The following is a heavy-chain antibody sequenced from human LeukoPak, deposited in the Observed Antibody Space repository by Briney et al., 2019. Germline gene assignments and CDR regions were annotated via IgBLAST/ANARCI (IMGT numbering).Heavy chain of an antibody. D-gene: IGHD4-23*01. CDR2: ISPGDSDT. CDR3: ARQQTVGGKAPLAPDYYYCMDV. Sequence: GESLKISGKGSGYSFTCYWISWVRQMPEKGLEWMGIISPGDSDTRYSPSFQGQVNISADNSISTAYLQWSSLKASETAMYYCARQQTVGGKAPLAPDYYYCMDVWGQGTTVTVSS. J-gene: IGHJ6*02. V-gene: IGHV5-51*01. CDR1: GYSFTCYW.